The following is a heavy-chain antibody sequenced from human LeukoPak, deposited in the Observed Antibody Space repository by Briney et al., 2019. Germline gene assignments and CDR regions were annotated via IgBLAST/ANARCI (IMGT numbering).Heavy chain of an antibody. J-gene: IGHJ4*02. CDR3: AKAVVVTAAFDY. CDR1: GFVFSSYA. V-gene: IGHV3-23*01. D-gene: IGHD2-21*02. CDR2: TSGGGGST. Sequence: PGGSLRLSCAASGFVFSSYAMTWVRQTPGKGLEWVSDTSGGGGSTYYADSVKGRFTISRDNSKNTLYLQMNSLRAEDTAVYYCAKAVVVTAAFDYWGQGTLVTVSS.